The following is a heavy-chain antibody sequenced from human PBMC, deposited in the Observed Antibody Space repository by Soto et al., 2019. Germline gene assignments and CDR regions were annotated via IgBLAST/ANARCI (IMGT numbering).Heavy chain of an antibody. D-gene: IGHD2-15*01. V-gene: IGHV4-61*01. J-gene: IGHJ3*02. CDR3: ARDWVFDVCSGGSCYRSDAFDI. CDR2: IYYSGST. Sequence: PSETLSLTCTVSGGSVSSGSYYWSWIRQPPGKGLEWIGYIYYSGSTNYNPSLKSRVTISVDTSKNQFSLKLSSVTAADTAVYYCARDWVFDVCSGGSCYRSDAFDIWGQGTMVTVSS. CDR1: GGSVSSGSYY.